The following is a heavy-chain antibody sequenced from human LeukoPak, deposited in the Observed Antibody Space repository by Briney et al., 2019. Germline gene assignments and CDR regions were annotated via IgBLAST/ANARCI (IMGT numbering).Heavy chain of an antibody. CDR3: ARVGNWHHGFDY. Sequence: GGSLRLSCATSGFTFDDFAMHWVRQTPGKGLEWVSGINWNSNSIAYADSVKGRFTISRDNAKNSLYLQMNSLRAEDTALYYCARVGNWHHGFDYWGQGTLVTVSS. CDR1: GFTFDDFA. V-gene: IGHV3-9*01. CDR2: INWNSNSI. D-gene: IGHD4-17*01. J-gene: IGHJ4*02.